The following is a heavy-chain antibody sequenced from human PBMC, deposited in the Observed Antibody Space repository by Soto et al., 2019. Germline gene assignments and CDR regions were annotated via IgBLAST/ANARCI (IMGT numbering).Heavy chain of an antibody. CDR3: ATVRRIRYFDWLLFNY. D-gene: IGHD3-9*01. CDR2: MNPNSGTA. V-gene: IGHV1-69*13. J-gene: IGHJ4*02. CDR1: GYTFTSYD. Sequence: SVKVSCKASGYTFTSYDINWVRQATGQGLEWMGWMNPNSGTANYAQKFQGRVTITADESTSTAYMELSSLRSEDTAVYYCATVRRIRYFDWLLFNYWGQGTLVTVSS.